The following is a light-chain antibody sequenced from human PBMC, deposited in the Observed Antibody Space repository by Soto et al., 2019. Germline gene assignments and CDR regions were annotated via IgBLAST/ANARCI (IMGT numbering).Light chain of an antibody. Sequence: DLQLTQSPSFLSASVGDRVTITCRASQGIISYLAWYQQKPGKAPKLLIYAASTLQSGVPSRFSGSGSGTEFTLTISSLQPEDFANYYCQQLNSYPPMYTFGQGTKLEIK. J-gene: IGKJ2*01. CDR1: QGIISY. CDR2: AAS. V-gene: IGKV1-9*01. CDR3: QQLNSYPPMYT.